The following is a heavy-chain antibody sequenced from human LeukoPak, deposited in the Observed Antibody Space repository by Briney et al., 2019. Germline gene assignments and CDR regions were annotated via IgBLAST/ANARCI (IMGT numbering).Heavy chain of an antibody. Sequence: SETLSLTCTVSGDSISSSSYYWGWIRQPPGKGLEWIGSIPYSGSTYYNPSLKSRLTISVDTSKNQFSLKLRSVTAADTAVYYCARVNVSAYGGIVVYFDYWGQGTLATVSS. D-gene: IGHD3-16*02. CDR1: GDSISSSSYY. V-gene: IGHV4-39*07. CDR3: ARVNVSAYGGIVVYFDY. CDR2: IPYSGST. J-gene: IGHJ4*02.